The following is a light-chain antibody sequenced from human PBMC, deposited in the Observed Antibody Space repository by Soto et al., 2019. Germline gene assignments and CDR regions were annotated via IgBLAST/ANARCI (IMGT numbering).Light chain of an antibody. Sequence: QSVLTQPPSASGTPGQRVTISCSGSSSNIGSNYVYWYQQLPGTAPKLLIYRNNQRPSAVPDRFSGSKSGTSASLAISGRRSEDEADYYCAAWDDSLSGPVFGGGTKLTVL. CDR2: RNN. J-gene: IGLJ3*02. V-gene: IGLV1-47*01. CDR1: SSNIGSNY. CDR3: AAWDDSLSGPV.